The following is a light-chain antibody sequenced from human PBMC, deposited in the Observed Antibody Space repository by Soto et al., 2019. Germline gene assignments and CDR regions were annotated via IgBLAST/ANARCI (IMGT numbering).Light chain of an antibody. CDR3: TSYTVSNSHV. J-gene: IGLJ1*01. CDR1: SSDVGSYNY. Sequence: QSVLTQPPSASGSPGQSVTISCTETSSDVGSYNYVSWYQQYPGKAPKLMIYEVTKRPSGVPDRFSGSKSGNTASLTVSGLQAEDEADYYCTSYTVSNSHVFGTGTKVTVL. V-gene: IGLV2-8*01. CDR2: EVT.